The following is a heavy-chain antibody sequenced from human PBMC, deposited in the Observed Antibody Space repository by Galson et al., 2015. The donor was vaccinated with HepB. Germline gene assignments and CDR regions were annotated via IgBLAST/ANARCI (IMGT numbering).Heavy chain of an antibody. D-gene: IGHD2-2*02. CDR3: ARRGYCSSSSCYTDYYYYYMDV. Sequence: SVKVSCKVSGYTLTELSMHWVRQAPGKGLEWMGGFDPEDGETIYAQKFQGRVTITRDTSASTVYMELSSLTSEDTAVYYCARRGYCSSSSCYTDYYYYYMDVWGKGTTVTVSS. CDR2: FDPEDGET. CDR1: GYTLTELS. V-gene: IGHV1-24*01. J-gene: IGHJ6*03.